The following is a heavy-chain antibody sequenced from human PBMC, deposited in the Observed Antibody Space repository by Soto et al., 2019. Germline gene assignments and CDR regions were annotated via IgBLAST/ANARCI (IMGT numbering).Heavy chain of an antibody. D-gene: IGHD5-12*01. Sequence: SQTLSLTCAISVDSVSNNSAAWNWIRQTPSRGLEWLGRTYYKSKWYNNYAVSVKSRVTINPDTSKNQFSLQLNSVTPEDTAMYYCARGSWDDVSGHFYMDVWGKGTTVTVSS. J-gene: IGHJ6*03. CDR3: ARGSWDDVSGHFYMDV. V-gene: IGHV6-1*01. CDR1: VDSVSNNSAA. CDR2: TYYKSKWYN.